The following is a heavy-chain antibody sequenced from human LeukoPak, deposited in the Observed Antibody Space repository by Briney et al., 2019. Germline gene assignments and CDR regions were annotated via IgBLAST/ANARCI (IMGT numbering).Heavy chain of an antibody. D-gene: IGHD1-26*01. J-gene: IGHJ4*02. Sequence: GGSLRLSCAASGFTFSTYAMSWVRQAPGKRLEWVSTISSGGGTTYYADSVKGRFTISRDNSKNTLYLQMNSLRAEDTAVYYCARLGGEWELPNFDYWGQGTLVTVSS. CDR1: GFTFSTYA. CDR2: ISSGGGTT. V-gene: IGHV3-23*01. CDR3: ARLGGEWELPNFDY.